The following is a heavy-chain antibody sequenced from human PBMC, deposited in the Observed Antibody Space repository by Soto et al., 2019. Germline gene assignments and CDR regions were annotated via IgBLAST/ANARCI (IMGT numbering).Heavy chain of an antibody. D-gene: IGHD2-15*01. V-gene: IGHV1-8*01. CDR2: MNPNSGNT. Sequence: ASVKVSCKASGYTFTSYDINWVRQATGQGLEWMGWMNPNSGNTGYAQKFQGRVTMTRNTSISTAYMELSSLRSEDTAVYYCARGPRGIVVVLAANRYAFDIWGQGTMVTVSS. J-gene: IGHJ3*02. CDR1: GYTFTSYD. CDR3: ARGPRGIVVVLAANRYAFDI.